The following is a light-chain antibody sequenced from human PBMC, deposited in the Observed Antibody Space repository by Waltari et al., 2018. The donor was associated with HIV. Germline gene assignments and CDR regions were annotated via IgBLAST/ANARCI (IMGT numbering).Light chain of an antibody. CDR3: QQYYSTPT. Sequence: DIQMTQSPSSLSASVGDSVTITCRASQAISNSLAWYQQKPGKAPKLLLYAASRLESGVPSSFSGGGTGTDYTLTISSLQPDHFATYYCQQYYSTPTFGQVTRVEIK. J-gene: IGKJ1*01. CDR2: AAS. V-gene: IGKV1-NL1*01. CDR1: QAISNS.